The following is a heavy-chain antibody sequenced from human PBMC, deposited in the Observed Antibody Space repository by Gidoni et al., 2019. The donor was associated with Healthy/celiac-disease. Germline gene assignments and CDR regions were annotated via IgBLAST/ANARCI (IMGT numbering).Heavy chain of an antibody. J-gene: IGHJ4*02. CDR1: GYTFTSYA. CDR3: ARVRDVLEPGNFDY. V-gene: IGHV1-3*01. CDR2: INAGNGNT. D-gene: IGHD3-3*02. Sequence: QVQLVQSGAEVKKPGASVKVSCKASGYTFTSYAMHWVRQAPGQRLEWMGWINAGNGNTKYSQKFQGRVTITRDTSASTAYMELSSLRSEDTAVYYCARVRDVLEPGNFDYWGQGTLVTVSS.